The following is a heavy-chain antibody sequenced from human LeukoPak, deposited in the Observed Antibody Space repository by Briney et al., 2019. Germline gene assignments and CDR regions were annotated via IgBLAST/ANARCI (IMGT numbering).Heavy chain of an antibody. CDR2: ISWNSGSI. D-gene: IGHD2-21*02. J-gene: IGHJ4*02. Sequence: GGSLRLSCAASGFTFDDYAMHWVRQAPGKGLEWVSGISWNSGSIGYADSVKGRFTISRDNAKNTLYLQMNSLRADDTAVYYCVREDTPATANYWGQGTLVTISS. CDR1: GFTFDDYA. CDR3: VREDTPATANY. V-gene: IGHV3-9*01.